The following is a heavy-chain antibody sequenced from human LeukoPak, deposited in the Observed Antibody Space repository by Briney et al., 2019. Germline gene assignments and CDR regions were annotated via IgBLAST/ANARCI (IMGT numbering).Heavy chain of an antibody. Sequence: SETLSLTCTVSGDSISSSSYYWGWIRQPPGKGLEWIGSIYYSGSTYYNPSLKSRVTISVDTSKNQFSLKLSSVTAADTAVYYCARGFGEEVATKNWFDPWGQGTLVTVSS. CDR2: IYYSGST. J-gene: IGHJ5*02. V-gene: IGHV4-39*01. D-gene: IGHD3-10*01. CDR3: ARGFGEEVATKNWFDP. CDR1: GDSISSSSYY.